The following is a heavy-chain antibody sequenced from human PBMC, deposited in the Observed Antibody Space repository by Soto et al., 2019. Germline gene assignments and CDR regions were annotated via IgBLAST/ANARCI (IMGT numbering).Heavy chain of an antibody. CDR3: AREGTYNWV. D-gene: IGHD1-1*01. Sequence: EVQLVESGGGLVQHGGSLRLSCAASGFTVSNNYMRWVRQAPGKGLEWVSLIYSGGATYYADSVKGRFTISRDNSKNTLYLQMNTLRAEDTAVYYCAREGTYNWVGGQGILVTVSS. CDR1: GFTVSNNY. CDR2: IYSGGAT. V-gene: IGHV3-66*01. J-gene: IGHJ4*02.